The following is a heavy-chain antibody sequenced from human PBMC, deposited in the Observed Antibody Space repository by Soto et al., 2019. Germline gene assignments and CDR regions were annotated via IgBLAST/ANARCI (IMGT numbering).Heavy chain of an antibody. V-gene: IGHV4-39*01. CDR3: ARGEDTYGMDV. Sequence: SETLSLTCTVSGGSISSSSYYWGWIRQPPGKGLEWIGSTYYSGSTYYNPSLKSRVTISVDTSKNQFSLKLSSVTAADTAVYYCARGEDTYGMDVWGQGTTVTVSS. J-gene: IGHJ6*02. D-gene: IGHD3-16*01. CDR2: TYYSGST. CDR1: GGSISSSSYY.